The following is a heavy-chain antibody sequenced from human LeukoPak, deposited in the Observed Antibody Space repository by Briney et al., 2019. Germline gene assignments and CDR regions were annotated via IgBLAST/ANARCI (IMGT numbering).Heavy chain of an antibody. J-gene: IGHJ5*02. CDR3: SRGRILSGSGDFDL. D-gene: IGHD3-10*01. V-gene: IGHV4-34*01. Sequence: KPSATLSLTSAFYVGSISGYYCCCLRQPPGKGLEWIGEINHSRSTNYNPSLKSRVTISVDTSKNQFSLKLGSVTAADTAVCYCSRGRILSGSGDFDLWGQGTLVTVSS. CDR2: INHSRST. CDR1: VGSISGYY.